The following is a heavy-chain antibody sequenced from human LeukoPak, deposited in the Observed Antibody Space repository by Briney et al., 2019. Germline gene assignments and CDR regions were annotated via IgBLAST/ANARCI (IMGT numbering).Heavy chain of an antibody. CDR3: ARDPSSGATYFGF. Sequence: PSETLSLTCTVSGGSISSYYWSWVRQPAGKGLEWIGRIHSSGNTHYNPSLKSRVTMSVDTSKNQFSLTLSSVTAADTALYYCARDPSSGATYFGFWGQGTLVTVSS. J-gene: IGHJ4*02. V-gene: IGHV4-4*07. D-gene: IGHD1-26*01. CDR1: GGSISSYY. CDR2: IHSSGNT.